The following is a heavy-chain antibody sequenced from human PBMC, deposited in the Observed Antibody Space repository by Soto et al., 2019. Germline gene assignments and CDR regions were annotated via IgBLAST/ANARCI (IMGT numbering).Heavy chain of an antibody. J-gene: IGHJ3*02. V-gene: IGHV2-26*01. D-gene: IGHD5-12*01. CDR2: IFSNDEN. CDR3: ARIRLRIVATASEGGAFDI. Sequence: QVTLKESGPGLVKPTETLTLTCTVSGFSLSNARMGVSWLRQPPGKALEWLAHIFSNDENTYSTSLKSRRTITKDTSKSQVVLTMTYRDPVDPATYYRARIRLRIVATASEGGAFDIWGQGTMVTVSS. CDR1: GFSLSNARMG.